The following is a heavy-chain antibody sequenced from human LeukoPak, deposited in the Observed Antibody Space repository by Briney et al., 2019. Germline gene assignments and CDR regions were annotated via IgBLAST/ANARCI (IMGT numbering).Heavy chain of an antibody. CDR2: INHSGNT. J-gene: IGHJ4*02. CDR1: GGSFSDYY. CDR3: ARGGASKSWPYFDS. Sequence: PSETLSLTCTVYGGSFSDYYWTWIRQPPGRGLEWIGEINHSGNTNSNPSLKSRVTVSVDTSKNQFSLKLNSVTAADTAVYYCARGGASKSWPYFDSWGQGILVTVSS. V-gene: IGHV4-34*01. D-gene: IGHD6-13*01.